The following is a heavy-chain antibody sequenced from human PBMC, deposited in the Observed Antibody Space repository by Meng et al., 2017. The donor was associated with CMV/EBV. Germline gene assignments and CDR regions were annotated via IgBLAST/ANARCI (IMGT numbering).Heavy chain of an antibody. J-gene: IGHJ6*02. CDR3: ARDYSAQSYGMDV. D-gene: IGHD6-13*01. CDR2: IYSGGST. CDR1: WFTVSSNY. V-gene: IGHV3-53*01. Sequence: GESLKISCAASWFTVSSNYMSWVRQAPGKGLEWVSVIYSGGSTYYADSVKGRFTISRDNSKNTLYLQMNSLRAEDTAVYYCARDYSAQSYGMDVWGQGTTVTVSS.